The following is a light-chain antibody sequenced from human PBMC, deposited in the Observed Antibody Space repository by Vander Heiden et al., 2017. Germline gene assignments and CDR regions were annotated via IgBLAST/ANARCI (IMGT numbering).Light chain of an antibody. CDR1: QSLRHGNGYKY. J-gene: IGKJ2*01. V-gene: IGKV2-28*01. CDR3: MQALQTPLT. CDR2: LGS. Sequence: DIVITQSPLSLPVTPGVPACISCRPSQSLRHGNGYKYLAWDLQKPGQTPQLLILLGSNRASGLPDRFRGSGSGTDFTLKISRVEAEDVGVYCCMQALQTPLTFGQRPKLAIK.